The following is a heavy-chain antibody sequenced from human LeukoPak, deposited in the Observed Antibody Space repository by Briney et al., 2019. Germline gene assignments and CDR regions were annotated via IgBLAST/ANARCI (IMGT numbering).Heavy chain of an antibody. CDR2: IYPGDSNT. CDR3: VSPSGGSRNDGFDI. CDR1: GYSFSSNW. D-gene: IGHD1-26*01. J-gene: IGHJ3*02. V-gene: IGHV5-51*01. Sequence: GESLKISCKGSGYSFSSNWIGWVRQMPGKGLEWMGIIYPGDSNTRYSPSFQGQVTISADKSISTIYLQWRSLKASDTAMYYCVSPSGGSRNDGFDIWGQGTMVTVSS.